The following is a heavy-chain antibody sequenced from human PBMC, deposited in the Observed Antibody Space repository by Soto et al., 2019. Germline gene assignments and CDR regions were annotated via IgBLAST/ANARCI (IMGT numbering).Heavy chain of an antibody. D-gene: IGHD2-2*01. CDR3: ARGVAPAAYYYYMDV. J-gene: IGHJ6*03. CDR2: INHSGST. V-gene: IGHV4-34*01. Sequence: QVQLQQWGAGLLKPSETLSLTCGVYGGSFSGYYWSWIRQTPGKGLEWIGEINHSGSTNYSPSLKSRVTLSPDTSINQFSLRLNSVTAADTAVYYCARGVAPAAYYYYMDVWGTGTTVTVSS. CDR1: GGSFSGYY.